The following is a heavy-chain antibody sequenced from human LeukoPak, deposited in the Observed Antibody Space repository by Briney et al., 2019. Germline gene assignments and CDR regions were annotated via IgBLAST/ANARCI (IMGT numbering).Heavy chain of an antibody. CDR3: ARARGCSSTSCYRAGFDY. CDR1: GFTFSIYS. CDR2: ISSSSSYI. Sequence: PGGSLRLSCAASGFTFSIYSMNWVRQAPGKGLEWVSSISSSSSYIYYADSVKGRFTISRDNAKNSLYLQMNSLRAEDTAVYYCARARGCSSTSCYRAGFDYWGQGTLVTVSS. D-gene: IGHD2-2*02. V-gene: IGHV3-21*01. J-gene: IGHJ4*02.